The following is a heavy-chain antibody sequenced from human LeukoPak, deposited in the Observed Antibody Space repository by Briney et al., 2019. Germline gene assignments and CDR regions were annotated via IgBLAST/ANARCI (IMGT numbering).Heavy chain of an antibody. D-gene: IGHD5-12*01. CDR1: GGSISTYF. V-gene: IGHV4-4*07. J-gene: IGHJ5*02. CDR3: ARDFRYRGSWFDP. CDR2: IYTSGNT. Sequence: PSETLSLTCSVSGGSISTYFWSWIRQPAGKGLEWIGHIYTSGNTNYNPSLKSRVTMSVDTSKNQFSLRLSSVTAADTAVYYCARDFRYRGSWFDPWGQGTPVTVSS.